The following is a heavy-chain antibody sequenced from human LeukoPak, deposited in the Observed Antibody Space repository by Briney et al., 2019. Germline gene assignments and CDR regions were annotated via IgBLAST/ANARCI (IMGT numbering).Heavy chain of an antibody. J-gene: IGHJ3*02. CDR3: ARSSGYYTGDDAFDI. CDR2: INPNSGGT. D-gene: IGHD3-22*01. CDR1: GYTFTGYY. Sequence: ASVKVSCKASGYTFTGYYMHWVRQAPGQGLEWMGWINPNSGGTNYAQKFQGRVTMTRDTSISTAYMELSRLRSDDTAMYYCARSSGYYTGDDAFDIWGQGTMVTVSS. V-gene: IGHV1-2*02.